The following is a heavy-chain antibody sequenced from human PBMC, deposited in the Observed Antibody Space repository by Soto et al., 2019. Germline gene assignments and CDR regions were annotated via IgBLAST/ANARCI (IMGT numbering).Heavy chain of an antibody. CDR2: INPNSGGT. CDR1: GYTFTGYY. D-gene: IGHD2-2*01. V-gene: IGHV1-2*04. CDR3: ARGPIVVVPAAYDNFDY. Sequence: XXVKVSCKASGYTFTGYYMHWVRQAPGQGLEWMGWINPNSGGTNYAQKFQGWVTMTRDTSISTAYMELSRLRSDETAVYYCARGPIVVVPAAYDNFDYWGQGTLVTVSS. J-gene: IGHJ4*02.